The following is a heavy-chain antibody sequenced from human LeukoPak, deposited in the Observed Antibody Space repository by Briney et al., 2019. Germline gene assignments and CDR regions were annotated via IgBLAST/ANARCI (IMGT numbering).Heavy chain of an antibody. V-gene: IGHV4-30-4*08. D-gene: IGHD3-3*01. CDR3: ARDRFWSGYTYFDY. CDR2: IYYSGST. CDR1: GGSISSGDYY. J-gene: IGHJ4*02. Sequence: SQTLSLTCTVSGGSISSGDYYWSWIRQPPGKGLEWIGYIYYSGSTYYNPSLKSRVTISVDTSKNQFSLKLSPVTAADTAVYYCARDRFWSGYTYFDYWGQGTLVTVSS.